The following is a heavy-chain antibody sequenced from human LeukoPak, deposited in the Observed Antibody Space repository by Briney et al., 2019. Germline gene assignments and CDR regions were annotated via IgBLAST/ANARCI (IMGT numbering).Heavy chain of an antibody. V-gene: IGHV4-59*08. CDR1: GGSISSYY. Sequence: SETLSLTCTVSGGSISSYYWSWIRQPPGKGLEWIGYIYYSGSTNYNPSLKSRVTISVDTSKNQFSLKLSSVTAADTVVYYCARQPATSFGEEEQVNWFDPWGQGTLVTVSS. CDR2: IYYSGST. D-gene: IGHD3-10*01. J-gene: IGHJ5*02. CDR3: ARQPATSFGEEEQVNWFDP.